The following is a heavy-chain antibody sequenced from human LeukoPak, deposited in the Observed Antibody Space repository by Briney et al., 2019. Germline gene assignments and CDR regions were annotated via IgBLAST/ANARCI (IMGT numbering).Heavy chain of an antibody. CDR2: INHSGST. CDR1: GGPFSGYY. V-gene: IGHV4-34*01. Sequence: PSETLSLTCAVYGGPFSGYYWSWIRQPPGKGLEWIGEINHSGSTNYNPSLKSRVTISVDTSKNQFSLKLSSVTAADTAVYYCARHRYCSGGSCRNWFDPWGQGTLVTVSS. CDR3: ARHRYCSGGSCRNWFDP. D-gene: IGHD2-15*01. J-gene: IGHJ5*02.